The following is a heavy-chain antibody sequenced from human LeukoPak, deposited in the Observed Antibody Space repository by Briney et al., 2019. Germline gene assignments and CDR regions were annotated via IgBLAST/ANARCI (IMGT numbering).Heavy chain of an antibody. CDR2: INHSGST. V-gene: IGHV4-34*01. J-gene: IGHJ3*02. CDR3: ARMDSSSWYQSAFDI. D-gene: IGHD6-13*01. CDR1: GGSFSGYY. Sequence: SETLSLTCAVYGGSFSGYYWSWIRQPPGKGLEWIGEINHSGSTNYNPSLKSRVTISVDTSKNQFSLKLSSATAADTAVYYCARMDSSSWYQSAFDIWGQGTMVTVSS.